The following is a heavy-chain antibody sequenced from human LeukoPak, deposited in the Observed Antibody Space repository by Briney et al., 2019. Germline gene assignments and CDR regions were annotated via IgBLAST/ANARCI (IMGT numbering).Heavy chain of an antibody. CDR1: GGSISTSTYY. J-gene: IGHJ6*03. Sequence: SETLSLTCSVSGGSISTSTYYWGWIRQPPGKGLEWIGALFYSGSDYYNPPLKRRATISVDTSKNQFSLKLSSVTAAGTAVYYCARVAYYDIGGYYYYYMDVWGKGTTVTVSS. CDR2: LFYSGSD. V-gene: IGHV4-39*07. D-gene: IGHD3-22*01. CDR3: ARVAYYDIGGYYYYYMDV.